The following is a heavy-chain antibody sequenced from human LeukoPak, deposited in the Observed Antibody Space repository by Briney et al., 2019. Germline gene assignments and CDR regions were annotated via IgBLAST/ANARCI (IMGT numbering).Heavy chain of an antibody. D-gene: IGHD3-3*01. V-gene: IGHV4-34*01. J-gene: IGHJ4*02. CDR1: GGSFSGYY. Sequence: SETLSLTCAVYGGSFSGYYWSWIRQPPGKGLEWIGEINHSGSTNYNPSLKSRVTISVDTSKNQFSPKLSSVTAADTAVYYCAREGDFWSGYPDYWGQGTLVTVSS. CDR3: AREGDFWSGYPDY. CDR2: INHSGST.